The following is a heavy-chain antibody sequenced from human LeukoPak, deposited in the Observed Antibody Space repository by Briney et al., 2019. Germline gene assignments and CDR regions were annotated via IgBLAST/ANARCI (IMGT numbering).Heavy chain of an antibody. V-gene: IGHV1-2*04. D-gene: IGHD6-13*01. CDR1: GYTFTGYY. Sequence: ASVTVSCTASGYTFTGYYMHWVRQAPGQGLEWMGWINPNSGGTNYAQKFRGWVTMTRDTSISTAYMELSRLRSDDTAVYYCARGPYSSSWYSPGRDQNFDYWGQGTLVTVSS. J-gene: IGHJ4*02. CDR3: ARGPYSSSWYSPGRDQNFDY. CDR2: INPNSGGT.